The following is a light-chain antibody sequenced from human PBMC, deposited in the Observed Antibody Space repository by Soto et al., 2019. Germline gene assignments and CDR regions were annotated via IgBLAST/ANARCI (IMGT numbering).Light chain of an antibody. Sequence: QSDLTQPPSASGSPGQSVTISCTGTSSDVGGYDYVSWYQHHPGKAPKLMIYEVTKRPSGVPDRFSGSKSGNTASLTVSGLQAEDEADYYCSSYAGRNIGVFGTGTKLTVL. CDR3: SSYAGRNIGV. CDR2: EVT. J-gene: IGLJ1*01. CDR1: SSDVGGYDY. V-gene: IGLV2-8*01.